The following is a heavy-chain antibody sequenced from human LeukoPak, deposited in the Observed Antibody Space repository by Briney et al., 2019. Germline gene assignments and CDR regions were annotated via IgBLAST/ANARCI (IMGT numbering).Heavy chain of an antibody. J-gene: IGHJ4*02. CDR2: INPNSGGT. Sequence: ASVKVSCKASGYTFTDYYMHWVRQAPGQGLEWMGWINPNSGGTKYTQKFQGRVTMTRDTSISTAYMELSRLRSDDTAAYYCATRFPGIAVAGNFDYWGQGTLVTISS. CDR1: GYTFTDYY. V-gene: IGHV1-2*02. D-gene: IGHD6-19*01. CDR3: ATRFPGIAVAGNFDY.